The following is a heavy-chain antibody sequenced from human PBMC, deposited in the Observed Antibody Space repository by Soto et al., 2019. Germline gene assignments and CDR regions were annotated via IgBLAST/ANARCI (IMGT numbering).Heavy chain of an antibody. CDR1: GGSISSYY. V-gene: IGHV4-59*08. J-gene: IGHJ3*02. CDR2: IYYSGST. D-gene: IGHD3-10*01. Sequence: SETLSLTCTVSGGSISSYYWSWIRQPPGKGLEWIGYIYYSGSTNYNPSLKSRVTISVDTSKNQFSLKLSSVTAADAAVYYCARHFSGYEAFDIWGQGTMVTVSS. CDR3: ARHFSGYEAFDI.